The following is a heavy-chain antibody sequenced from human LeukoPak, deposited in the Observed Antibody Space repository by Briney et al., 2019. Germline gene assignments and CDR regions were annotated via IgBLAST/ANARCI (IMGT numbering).Heavy chain of an antibody. D-gene: IGHD1-20*01. CDR1: SYSISSGYY. CDR3: ARGNWNDGDY. J-gene: IGHJ4*02. Sequence: SETLSLTCTVSSYSISSGYYWGWIRQPPGKGLEWIGSIYYSGSTYYNPSLKSRATISVDTSKNQFSLKLSSVTAADTAVYYCARGNWNDGDYWGQGTLVTVSS. V-gene: IGHV4-38-2*02. CDR2: IYYSGST.